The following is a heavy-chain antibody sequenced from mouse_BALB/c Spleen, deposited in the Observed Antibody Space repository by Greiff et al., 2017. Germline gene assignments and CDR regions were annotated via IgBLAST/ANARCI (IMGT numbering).Heavy chain of an antibody. Sequence: QVQLQQSGPGLVAPSQSLSITCTVSGFSLTSYGVHWVRQPPGKGLEWLGVIWAGGSTNYNSALMSRLSISKDNSKSQVFLKMNSLQTDDTAMYYCAREGLWLRRRGSYYAMDYWGQGTSVTVSS. CDR2: IWAGGST. J-gene: IGHJ4*01. CDR1: GFSLTSYG. D-gene: IGHD2-2*01. CDR3: AREGLWLRRRGSYYAMDY. V-gene: IGHV2-9*02.